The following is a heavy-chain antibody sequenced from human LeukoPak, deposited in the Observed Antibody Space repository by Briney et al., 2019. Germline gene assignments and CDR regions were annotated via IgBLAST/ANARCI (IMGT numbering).Heavy chain of an antibody. CDR3: GRDLQYDFWSGYPYY. J-gene: IGHJ4*02. V-gene: IGHV3-7*01. CDR2: INQDGSEK. D-gene: IGHD3-3*01. CDR1: GFTFSSYW. Sequence: GGSLRLSCAASGFTFSSYWMSWVRQAPGKGLEWVANINQDGSEKYYVDSVKGRFTISRDNAKKSLYLQMNSLRAEDTAVYYCGRDLQYDFWSGYPYYWGQGTLVTVSS.